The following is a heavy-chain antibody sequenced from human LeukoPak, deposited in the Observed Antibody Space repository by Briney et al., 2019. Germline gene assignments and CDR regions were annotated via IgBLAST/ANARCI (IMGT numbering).Heavy chain of an antibody. J-gene: IGHJ4*02. D-gene: IGHD2-21*02. CDR3: ATNMVTATRYVDY. CDR2: IYYSGST. V-gene: IGHV4-39*01. CDR1: GGSISSSSYY. Sequence: PSETLSLTCTVSGGSISSSSYYWGWIRQPPGKGLEWIGSIYYSGSTYYNPSLKSRVTISVDTSKNQFSLKLSSVTAADTAVYYCATNMVTATRYVDYWGQGTLVTVSS.